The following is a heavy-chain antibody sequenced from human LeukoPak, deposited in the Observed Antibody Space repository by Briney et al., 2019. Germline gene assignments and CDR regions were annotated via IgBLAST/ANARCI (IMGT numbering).Heavy chain of an antibody. Sequence: GGSLRLSCAASGFTFSSYWMSWVRQAPGKGLEWVANIKQDGSEKYYVDSVKGRFTISRDNAKNSLYLQMNSLRAEDTAVYYCARVPLRIAAAGRDFDYWGQGTLVTVSS. CDR1: GFTFSSYW. V-gene: IGHV3-7*01. CDR3: ARVPLRIAAAGRDFDY. J-gene: IGHJ4*02. CDR2: IKQDGSEK. D-gene: IGHD6-13*01.